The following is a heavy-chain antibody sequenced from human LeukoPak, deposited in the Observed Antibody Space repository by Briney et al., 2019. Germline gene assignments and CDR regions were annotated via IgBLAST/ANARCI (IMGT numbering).Heavy chain of an antibody. CDR2: IRYNGNNK. Sequence: GGSLRLSCAASGFTFSSYGMHWVRQAPGKGLEWVAFIRYNGNNKYYADSVKGRFTISRDTSKNTLCLQMYSLRSEDTAVYYCAKDGGVRGPDYYYYMDVWGKGTTVTISS. D-gene: IGHD3-10*01. CDR3: AKDGGVRGPDYYYYMDV. V-gene: IGHV3-30*02. J-gene: IGHJ6*03. CDR1: GFTFSSYG.